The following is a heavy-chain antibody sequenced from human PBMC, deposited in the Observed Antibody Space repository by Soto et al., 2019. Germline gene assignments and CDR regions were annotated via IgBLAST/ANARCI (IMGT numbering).Heavy chain of an antibody. CDR1: GGSISSGGYY. CDR3: ARVQGFGRQLNQRLPDY. CDR2: IYYSGST. Sequence: QVQLQESGPGLVKPSQTLSLTCTVSGGSISSGGYYWSWIRQHPGKGLEWIGYIYYSGSTYYNPSLKSRVTISVDTSKNQFSLKLSSVTAADTAVYYCARVQGFGRQLNQRLPDYWGQGTLVTVSS. V-gene: IGHV4-31*03. J-gene: IGHJ4*02. D-gene: IGHD6-6*01.